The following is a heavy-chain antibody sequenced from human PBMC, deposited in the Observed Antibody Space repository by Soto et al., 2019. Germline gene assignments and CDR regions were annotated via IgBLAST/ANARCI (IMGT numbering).Heavy chain of an antibody. Sequence: SVKVSCKASGFTFTSSAVQWVRQARGQRLEWIGWIVVGSGNTNYAQKFQERVTITSDMSTSTAYMELSSLRSEDTAVYYCAAVDTAMVYFDYWGQGTLVTVSS. CDR2: IVVGSGNT. CDR3: AAVDTAMVYFDY. J-gene: IGHJ4*02. V-gene: IGHV1-58*01. D-gene: IGHD5-18*01. CDR1: GFTFTSSA.